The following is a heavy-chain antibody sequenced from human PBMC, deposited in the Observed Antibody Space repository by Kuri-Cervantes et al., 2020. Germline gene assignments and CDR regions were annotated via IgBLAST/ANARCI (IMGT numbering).Heavy chain of an antibody. D-gene: IGHD3-10*01. V-gene: IGHV1-8*01. CDR3: ARGYYGSGSLRVYYYYGMDV. J-gene: IGHJ6*02. CDR1: GYTFTSYD. Sequence: ASVKVSCKASGYTFTSYDINWVRQATGQGLEWMGWMNPNSGNTGYAQKFQGRVTMTRNTSISTAYMELSSLRSEDTAVYYRARGYYGSGSLRVYYYYGMDVWGQGTTVTVSS. CDR2: MNPNSGNT.